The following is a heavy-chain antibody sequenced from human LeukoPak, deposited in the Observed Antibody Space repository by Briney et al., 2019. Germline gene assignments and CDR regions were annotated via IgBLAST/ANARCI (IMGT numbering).Heavy chain of an antibody. D-gene: IGHD3-10*01. V-gene: IGHV3-49*03. CDR2: IRSKAYGGTT. CDR1: GFTFGDYA. CDR3: TRDDGSKPFDY. Sequence: PGGSLRLSCTASGFTFGDYAMSWFRQAPGKGLEWVGFIRSKAYGGTTEYAASVKGRFTISSDDSKSIAYLQMNSLKTEDTAVYYCTRDDGSKPFDYWGQGTLVTVSS. J-gene: IGHJ4*02.